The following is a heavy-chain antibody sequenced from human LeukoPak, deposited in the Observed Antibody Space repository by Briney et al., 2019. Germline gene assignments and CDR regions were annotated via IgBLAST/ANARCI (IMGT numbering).Heavy chain of an antibody. J-gene: IGHJ3*02. V-gene: IGHV4-4*09. D-gene: IGHD1-1*01. CDR1: GGSISSYY. CDR2: IYTSGST. Sequence: SETLSLTCTVSGGSISSYYWSWIRRPPGKGLEWIGYIYTSGSTNYNPSLKSRVTISVDTSKNQFSLKLSSVTAADTAVYYCARQNWNRDAFDIWGQGTMVTVSS. CDR3: ARQNWNRDAFDI.